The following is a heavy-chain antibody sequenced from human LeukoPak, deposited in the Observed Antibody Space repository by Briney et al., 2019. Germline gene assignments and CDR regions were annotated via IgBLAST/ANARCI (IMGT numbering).Heavy chain of an antibody. Sequence: GGSLRLSCAASGFTFSSYSMNWVRQAPGKRLERVSSISSSSSYIYYADSVKGRFTISRDNAKNSLYLQMNSLRAEDTAVYYCARDTPNGDYVDAFDIWGQGTMVTVSS. J-gene: IGHJ3*02. D-gene: IGHD4-17*01. CDR1: GFTFSSYS. V-gene: IGHV3-21*01. CDR2: ISSSSSYI. CDR3: ARDTPNGDYVDAFDI.